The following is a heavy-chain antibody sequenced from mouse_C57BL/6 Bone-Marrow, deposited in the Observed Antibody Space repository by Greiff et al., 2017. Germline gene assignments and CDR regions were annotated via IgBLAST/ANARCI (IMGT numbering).Heavy chain of an antibody. CDR2: ISDGGSYT. CDR3: ARDRGTDFDY. D-gene: IGHD3-1*01. V-gene: IGHV5-4*01. Sequence: EVMLVESGGGLVKPGGSLKLSCAASGFTFSSYAMSWVRQTPEKRLEWVATISDGGSYTYYPANVKGRFTISRDNAKNNLYLQLSHLKSEDTAMYYCARDRGTDFDYWGQGTTLTVSS. CDR1: GFTFSSYA. J-gene: IGHJ2*01.